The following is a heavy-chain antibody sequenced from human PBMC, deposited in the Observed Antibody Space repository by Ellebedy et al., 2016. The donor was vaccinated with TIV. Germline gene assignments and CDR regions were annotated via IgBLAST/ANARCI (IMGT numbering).Heavy chain of an antibody. V-gene: IGHV3-7*01. CDR1: GFTFSNYW. CDR2: IKQDGSEK. CDR3: ATTLNYGGNCFFDN. Sequence: PGGSLRLSCGASGFTFSNYWMNWVRQAPGKGLEWVANIKQDGSEKYYVDSVKGRFTISRDNAKNSVDLQMNTLRDEDTAVYYCATTLNYGGNCFFDNWGQGTLVTVSS. D-gene: IGHD4-23*01. J-gene: IGHJ4*02.